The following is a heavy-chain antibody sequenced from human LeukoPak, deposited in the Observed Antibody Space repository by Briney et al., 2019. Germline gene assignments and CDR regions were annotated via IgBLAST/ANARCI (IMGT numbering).Heavy chain of an antibody. Sequence: GGSLRLSCAVSGFTFGNYAMSWVRQAPGKGREWVSGITGSGGSSYHADSVKGRFTISRDNSKNTLYLQMSSLRAEDSAMYYCAKGSSSGRPYYFDFWGQGILVTVSS. V-gene: IGHV3-23*01. CDR1: GFTFGNYA. CDR2: ITGSGGSS. CDR3: AKGSSSGRPYYFDF. J-gene: IGHJ4*02.